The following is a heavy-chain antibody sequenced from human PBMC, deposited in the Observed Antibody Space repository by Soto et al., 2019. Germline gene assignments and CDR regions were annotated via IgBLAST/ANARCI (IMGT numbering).Heavy chain of an antibody. CDR1: GFTFSSYW. V-gene: IGHV3-7*01. CDR2: IKQDGSEK. Sequence: GWSLRLSCAASGFTFSSYWMSWVRQAPGKGLEWVANIKQDGSEKYYVDSVKGRFTISRDNAKNSLYLQMNSLRAEDTAVYYCARGGGYCSSTSCYFDYWGQGTLVTVSS. J-gene: IGHJ4*02. CDR3: ARGGGYCSSTSCYFDY. D-gene: IGHD2-2*01.